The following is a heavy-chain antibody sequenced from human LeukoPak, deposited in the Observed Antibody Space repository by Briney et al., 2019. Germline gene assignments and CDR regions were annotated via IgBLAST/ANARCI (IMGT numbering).Heavy chain of an antibody. D-gene: IGHD5-18*01. CDR3: ARDRRYSYGYGYYGMDV. J-gene: IGHJ6*02. CDR1: GGSFSGYY. CDR2: INHSGST. V-gene: IGHV4-34*01. Sequence: SETLSLTCAVYGGSFSGYYWSWIRQPPGKGLEWMGEINHSGSTNYNPSLKSRVTISVDTSKNQFSLKLSSVTAADTAVYYCARDRRYSYGYGYYGMDVWGQGTTVTVSS.